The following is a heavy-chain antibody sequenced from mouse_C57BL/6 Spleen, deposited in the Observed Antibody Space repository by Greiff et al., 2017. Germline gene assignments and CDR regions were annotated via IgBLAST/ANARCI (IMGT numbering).Heavy chain of an antibody. V-gene: IGHV1-82*01. CDR3: ARDYGRGFDY. CDR1: GYAFSSSW. Sequence: VQLQQSGPELVKPGASVKISCKASGYAFSSSWMNWVKQRPGKGLEWIGRIYPGDGDTNYNGKFKGKATLTADKSSSTAYMQLSSLTSEDSAVXFCARDYGRGFDYWGQGTTLTVSS. J-gene: IGHJ2*01. CDR2: IYPGDGDT. D-gene: IGHD1-1*01.